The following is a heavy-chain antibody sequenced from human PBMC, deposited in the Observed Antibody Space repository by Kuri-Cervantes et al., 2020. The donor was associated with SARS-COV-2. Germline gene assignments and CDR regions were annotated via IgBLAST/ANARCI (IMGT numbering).Heavy chain of an antibody. J-gene: IGHJ4*02. Sequence: GESLKISCAASGFTLRHYYMSWIRQAPGKGLEWVSYISSSGSTIYYADSVKGRFTISRDNAKNSLYLQMNSLRAEDTAVYYCARQTYYYDSSSYPVFDYWGQGTLVTVSS. CDR1: GFTLRHYY. D-gene: IGHD3-22*01. CDR2: ISSSGSTI. CDR3: ARQTYYYDSSSYPVFDY. V-gene: IGHV3-11*04.